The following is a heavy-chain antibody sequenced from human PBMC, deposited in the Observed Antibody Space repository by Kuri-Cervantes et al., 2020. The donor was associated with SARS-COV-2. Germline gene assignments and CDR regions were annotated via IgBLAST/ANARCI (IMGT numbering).Heavy chain of an antibody. D-gene: IGHD1-1*01. CDR2: FDPEDGET. Sequence: VKVSCKVSGYTLTELSMHLVRQAPGKGLEWMGGFDPEDGETIYAQKFQGRVTNTEDTSTDTAYMELSSLRAEDTAVYYCVRDGDHWNFDYWGQGTLVTVSS. J-gene: IGHJ4*02. CDR1: GYTLTELS. V-gene: IGHV1-24*01. CDR3: VRDGDHWNFDY.